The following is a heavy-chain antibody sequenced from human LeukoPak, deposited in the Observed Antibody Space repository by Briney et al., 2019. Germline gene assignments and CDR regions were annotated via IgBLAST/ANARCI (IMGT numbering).Heavy chain of an antibody. CDR2: FYNSGRS. CDR3: TRGAGWLIDH. D-gene: IGHD5-12*01. CDR1: GGSISSSSYY. J-gene: IGHJ5*02. V-gene: IGHV4-61*03. Sequence: SETLSLTCTVSGGSISSSSYYWGWIRQPPGKGLEWIGYFYNSGRSTYNPSLKSRVTISADTSKNHFFLKLNSVTTADTAVYYCTRGAGWLIDHWGQGILVTVSS.